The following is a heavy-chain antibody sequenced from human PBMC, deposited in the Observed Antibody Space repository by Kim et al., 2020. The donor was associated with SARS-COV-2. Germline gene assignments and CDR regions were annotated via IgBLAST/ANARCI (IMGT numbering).Heavy chain of an antibody. J-gene: IGHJ4*02. CDR2: T. V-gene: IGHV4-4*02. CDR3: SRAQGGAFDY. D-gene: IGHD1-26*01. Sequence: TNSNPSLKSRVTVSVDKSKHQSSLRLSSVTAADTAVYYCSRAQGGAFDYWGQGTLVTVSS.